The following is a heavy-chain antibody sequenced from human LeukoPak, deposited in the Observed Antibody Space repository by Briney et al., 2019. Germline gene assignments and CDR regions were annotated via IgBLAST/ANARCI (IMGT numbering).Heavy chain of an antibody. Sequence: GGSLRLSCAASGFTFSSYAMSWVRQAPGKGLEWVSAISGSGGSTYYADSVKGRFTISRDNSKNTLYLQMNSLRAEDTAVYYCAKSSCSGGSSYDFDYWGQGTLVTVSS. CDR3: AKSSCSGGSSYDFDY. CDR1: GFTFSSYA. J-gene: IGHJ4*02. D-gene: IGHD2-15*01. CDR2: ISGSGGST. V-gene: IGHV3-23*01.